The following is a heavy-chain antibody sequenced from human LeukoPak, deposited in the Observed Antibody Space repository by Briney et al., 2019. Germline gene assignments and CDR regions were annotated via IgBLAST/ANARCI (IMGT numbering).Heavy chain of an antibody. CDR3: ARGGHYDYVWGRYRQKDGFDY. V-gene: IGHV3-74*01. J-gene: IGHJ4*02. Sequence: GGSLRLSCAASGFTFSNYWMHWVRHAPGKGLVWVSRINTDGSSTSYVDSVKGRFTISRDNAKNSLYLQMNSLRVEDTAVYYCARGGHYDYVWGRYRQKDGFDYWGQGTLVTVSS. D-gene: IGHD3-16*02. CDR1: GFTFSNYW. CDR2: INTDGSST.